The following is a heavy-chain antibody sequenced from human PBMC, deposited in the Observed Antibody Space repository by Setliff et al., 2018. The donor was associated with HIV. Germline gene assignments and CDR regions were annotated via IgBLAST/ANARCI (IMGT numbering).Heavy chain of an antibody. CDR1: GDSVSSSPSH. CDR3: AGDYAGSGRPFDY. J-gene: IGHJ4*02. CDR2: FDSTGSP. Sequence: SETMSLTCSVSGDSVSSSPSHWSWIRQPAGKGLEWIGRFDSTGSPDYNPTLKSRVTISIDTSKNHFSLKLSSVTAADTAVYFCAGDYAGSGRPFDYWGQGTLVTVSS. D-gene: IGHD2-15*01. V-gene: IGHV4-61*02.